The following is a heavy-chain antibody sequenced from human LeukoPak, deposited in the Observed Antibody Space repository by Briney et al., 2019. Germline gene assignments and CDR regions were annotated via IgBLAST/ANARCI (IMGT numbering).Heavy chain of an antibody. CDR2: ISGSGGST. V-gene: IGHV3-23*01. CDR1: GFTFSSYA. J-gene: IGHJ4*02. Sequence: GGSLRLSCAASGFTFSSYAMSWVRQAPGKGLEWVSAISGSGGSTYYADSVKGRFTISRDNSKNTLYLQMNSLRAEDTAVYYCAKGVYSSSWYFWNYWGQGTLVTVSS. D-gene: IGHD6-13*01. CDR3: AKGVYSSSWYFWNY.